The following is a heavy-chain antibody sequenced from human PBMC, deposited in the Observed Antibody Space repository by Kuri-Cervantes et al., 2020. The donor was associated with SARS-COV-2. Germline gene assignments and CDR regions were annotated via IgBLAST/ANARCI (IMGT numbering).Heavy chain of an antibody. CDR1: GGSISSSSYY. Sequence: ESLKISCTASGGSISSSSYYWGWIRQPPGKGLEWIGSIYYSGSTYYNPSLKSRVTISVDTSKNQFSLKLSSVTAADTAVYYCAVYSSSPYYYYMDVWGKGTTVTVSS. CDR2: IYYSGST. D-gene: IGHD6-13*01. CDR3: AVYSSSPYYYYMDV. V-gene: IGHV4-39*07. J-gene: IGHJ6*03.